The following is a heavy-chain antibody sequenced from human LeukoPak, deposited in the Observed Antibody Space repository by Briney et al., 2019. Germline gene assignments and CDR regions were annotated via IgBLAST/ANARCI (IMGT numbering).Heavy chain of an antibody. Sequence: PSETLSLTCTVSGGSISSGDYYWSWIRQPPGKGLEWIGYIYYSGSTYYNPSLKSRVTISVGTSKNQFSLKLSSVTAADTAVYYCARATPITMIVVVTDAFDIWGQGTMVTVSS. D-gene: IGHD3-22*01. V-gene: IGHV4-30-4*01. J-gene: IGHJ3*02. CDR1: GGSISSGDYY. CDR3: ARATPITMIVVVTDAFDI. CDR2: IYYSGST.